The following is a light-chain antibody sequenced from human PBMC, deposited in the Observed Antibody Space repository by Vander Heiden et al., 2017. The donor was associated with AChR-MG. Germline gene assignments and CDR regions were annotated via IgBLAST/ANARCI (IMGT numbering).Light chain of an antibody. Sequence: HSVLTQPPSVSGAPGPRVTTSRTGSGSTLGAGYDVHWFQQLPKTAPKLVIANNFDRPSGVPDRFSGSKSGTSASLTITGLQAEDEADYYCQSYDSSLNVVFGGGTKVTVL. CDR3: QSYDSSLNVV. CDR2: NNF. V-gene: IGLV1-40*01. J-gene: IGLJ2*01. CDR1: GSTLGAGYD.